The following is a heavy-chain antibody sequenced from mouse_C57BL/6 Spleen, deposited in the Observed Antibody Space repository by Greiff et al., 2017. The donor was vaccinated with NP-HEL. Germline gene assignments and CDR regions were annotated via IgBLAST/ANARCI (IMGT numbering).Heavy chain of an antibody. V-gene: IGHV1-42*01. CDR1: GYSFTGYY. Sequence: VQLQQSGPELVKPGASVKISCKASGYSFTGYYMYWVKQSPEKSLEWIGEINPSTGGTTYNQKFKAKATLTVDKSSSTAYMQLKSLTSEDSAVYYCARWGFDYWGQGTTLTVSS. J-gene: IGHJ2*01. CDR2: INPSTGGT. CDR3: ARWGFDY.